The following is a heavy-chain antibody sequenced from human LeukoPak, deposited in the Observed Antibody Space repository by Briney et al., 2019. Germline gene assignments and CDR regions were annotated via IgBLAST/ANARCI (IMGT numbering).Heavy chain of an antibody. D-gene: IGHD3-22*01. J-gene: IGHJ2*01. V-gene: IGHV3-23*01. Sequence: GGSLRLSCAASGFTFSSYWMHWVRQAPGKGLEWVSAISGSGGSTYYADSVKGRFTISRDNSKNTLYLQMNSLRAEDTAVYYCAKDNSSGYDWYFDLWGRGTLVTVSS. CDR3: AKDNSSGYDWYFDL. CDR1: GFTFSSYW. CDR2: ISGSGGST.